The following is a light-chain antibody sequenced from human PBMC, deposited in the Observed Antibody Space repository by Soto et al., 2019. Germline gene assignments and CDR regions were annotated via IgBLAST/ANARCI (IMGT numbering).Light chain of an antibody. V-gene: IGKV3-20*01. CDR3: QQYGNSPAT. CDR1: QSVNNNF. J-gene: IGKJ1*01. CDR2: GAS. Sequence: VLTHSPATLSMSPRERASLFCRAIQSVNNNFLAWYQQRPGQAPRLLVFGASSRAAGIPERFSGSGSGTDFALTVSRLEPEDFAVYYCQQYGNSPATFGQGTKVEIK.